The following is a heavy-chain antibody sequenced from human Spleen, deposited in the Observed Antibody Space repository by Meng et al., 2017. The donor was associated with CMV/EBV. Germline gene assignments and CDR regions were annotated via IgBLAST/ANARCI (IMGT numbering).Heavy chain of an antibody. D-gene: IGHD4-11*01. CDR1: GGSISSSSYY. Sequence: SETLSLTCTVSGGSISSSSYYWGWIRQPPGKGLEWIGYIYYSGFTKYSPSLKSRVVISIDTSKSQFSLNVNSVTAADTAFYYCAGGASYRDFDYWGQGTLVTVSS. CDR2: IYYSGFT. CDR3: AGGASYRDFDY. V-gene: IGHV4-61*05. J-gene: IGHJ4*02.